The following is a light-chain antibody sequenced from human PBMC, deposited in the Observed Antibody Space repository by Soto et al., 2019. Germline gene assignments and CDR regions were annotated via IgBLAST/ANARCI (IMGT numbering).Light chain of an antibody. CDR1: QSVSSSY. J-gene: IGKJ1*01. V-gene: IGKV3-20*01. CDR3: QQYGSSPGT. CDR2: GVS. Sequence: DIVLTQSPGTLSLSPEERATLSCRASQSVSSSYLAWYQQKAGQAPRLLIYGVSSRATGIPDRFSDSGSGTDFTLTISRLEPEDFAVYYCQQYGSSPGTFGQGNKVDIK.